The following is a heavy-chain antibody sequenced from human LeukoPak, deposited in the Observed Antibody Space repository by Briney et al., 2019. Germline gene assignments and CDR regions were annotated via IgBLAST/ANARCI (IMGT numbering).Heavy chain of an antibody. J-gene: IGHJ4*02. CDR1: GFTFSSFS. CDR3: ANDRSSDTYYFDY. D-gene: IGHD3-16*02. CDR2: ISSNNNYL. V-gene: IGHV3-21*01. Sequence: GGSLRLSCAASGFTFSSFSMNWFRQSPGKGLEWISSISSNNNYLHYADSVTGRFTISRDNAKNSLYLQMNSLRPEDTAVYYCANDRSSDTYYFDYWGQGTLVTVSS.